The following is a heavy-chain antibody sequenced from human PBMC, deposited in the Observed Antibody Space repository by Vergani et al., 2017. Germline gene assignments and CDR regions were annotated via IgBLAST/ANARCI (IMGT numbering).Heavy chain of an antibody. Sequence: QVQLVQSGAEVKKPGSSVKVSCKASGGTFSSYTISWVRQAPGQGLEWMGRIIPILGIANYAQKFQGRVTITADKSMSTAYMELSSLRSEDTAVYYCARGVVVAADAHGMDVWGQGTTVTVSS. CDR1: GGTFSSYT. D-gene: IGHD2-15*01. J-gene: IGHJ6*02. CDR2: IIPILGIA. V-gene: IGHV1-69*02. CDR3: ARGVVVAADAHGMDV.